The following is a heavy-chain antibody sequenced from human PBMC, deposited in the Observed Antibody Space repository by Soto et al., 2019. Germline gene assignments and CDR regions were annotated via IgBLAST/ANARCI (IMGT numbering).Heavy chain of an antibody. CDR3: ARAGWNGYWFDP. Sequence: ASVKVSCKASGYTFTSYGISWVRQATGQGLEWMGWMNPNSGNTAYAQKFQGRVTMTRNTSISTAYMELSSLRSEDTAVYYCARAGWNGYWFDPWGQGTLVTVSS. D-gene: IGHD1-1*01. CDR1: GYTFTSYG. J-gene: IGHJ5*02. CDR2: MNPNSGNT. V-gene: IGHV1-8*02.